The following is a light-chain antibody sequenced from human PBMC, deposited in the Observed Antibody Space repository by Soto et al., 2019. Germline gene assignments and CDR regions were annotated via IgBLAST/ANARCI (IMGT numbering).Light chain of an antibody. CDR1: STDVGGYNS. Sequence: QSVLTQAHSASGSPGQSVTISCTGTSTDVGGYNSVSWFQHHPGKAPKLMIYEVSKRPSGVPDRFSGSKSGNTASLTVSGLQAEDEADYYCSSYGGSNNLIFGGGTQLTVL. CDR2: EVS. CDR3: SSYGGSNNLI. V-gene: IGLV2-8*01. J-gene: IGLJ2*01.